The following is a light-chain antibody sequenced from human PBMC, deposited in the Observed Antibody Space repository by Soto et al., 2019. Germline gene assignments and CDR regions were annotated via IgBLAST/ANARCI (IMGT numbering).Light chain of an antibody. Sequence: EIVMTQSPVTLSVSPGERATLSCRAGQSVSDNLAWYQQKPGQAPRLLIYGASTRATGIPARFSGSGSGTEFTLTISSLQSEDFAVYYCQQYKQWPVAFGGGTKVEIK. CDR3: QQYKQWPVA. V-gene: IGKV3D-15*01. CDR2: GAS. J-gene: IGKJ4*01. CDR1: QSVSDN.